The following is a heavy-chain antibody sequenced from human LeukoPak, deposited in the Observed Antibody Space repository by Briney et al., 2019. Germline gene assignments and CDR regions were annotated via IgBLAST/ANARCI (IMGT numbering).Heavy chain of an antibody. CDR1: GGSFSGYY. D-gene: IGHD6-13*01. J-gene: IGHJ2*01. Sequence: SETLSLTCAVYGGSFSGYYWSWIRQPPGKGLEWIGEINHSGSTNYNPSLKSRVTISVDTSKNQFSLKLSSVTAADTAVYYCARLLYSSNFDLWGRGTLVTVSS. V-gene: IGHV4-34*01. CDR2: INHSGST. CDR3: ARLLYSSNFDL.